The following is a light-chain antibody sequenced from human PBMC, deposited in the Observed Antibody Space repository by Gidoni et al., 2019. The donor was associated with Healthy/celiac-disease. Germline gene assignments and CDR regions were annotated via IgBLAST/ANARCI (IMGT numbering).Light chain of an antibody. Sequence: DIQLTQSPSTLSASVGDRVTITCRASQSISSWLDWYQQKPGKAPKLRIYDASSLESGVPSRFSGSGSGTEFTLTISSLQPDDFATYYCQQYNSYSYTFGQGTKLEIK. CDR1: QSISSW. CDR3: QQYNSYSYT. CDR2: DAS. V-gene: IGKV1-5*01. J-gene: IGKJ2*01.